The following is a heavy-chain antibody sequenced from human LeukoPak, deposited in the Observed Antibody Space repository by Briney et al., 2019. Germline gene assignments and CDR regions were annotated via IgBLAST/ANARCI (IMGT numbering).Heavy chain of an antibody. V-gene: IGHV3-74*03. CDR1: GLTFNSYW. J-gene: IGHJ5*02. D-gene: IGHD2-2*01. CDR3: ARAMPHDNWFDP. CDR2: INGDASNT. Sequence: GGSLRLSCAPSGLTFNSYWMHWVRQVAGKGLVWVARINGDASNTTYADSVKGRFTISRENAKNTLYLQMNSLRVDDTAVYYCARAMPHDNWFDPWGQGSLVTVSS.